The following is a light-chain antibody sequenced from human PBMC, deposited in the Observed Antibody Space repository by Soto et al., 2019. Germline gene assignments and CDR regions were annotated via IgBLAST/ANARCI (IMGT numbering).Light chain of an antibody. CDR3: QQYNVYPLT. CDR1: QDINSW. V-gene: IGKV1D-16*01. CDR2: AAS. Sequence: DVQMTQSPSSLSASVGDRVTITCRASQDINSWLAWYQQKPGQAPKSLIYAASSLQTGVPSRFSGSESGTDFTLTISSLQPEDYATYYCQQYNVYPLTFGEGTKVEIK. J-gene: IGKJ4*01.